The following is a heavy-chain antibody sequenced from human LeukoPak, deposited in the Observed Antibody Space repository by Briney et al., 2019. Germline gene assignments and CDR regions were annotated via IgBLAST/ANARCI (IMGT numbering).Heavy chain of an antibody. D-gene: IGHD6-19*01. CDR2: VYYAGNT. J-gene: IGHJ4*02. Sequence: SETLSLTCTDSGALFSSTIHYWAWIRQTPGKGLEWIGSVYYAGNTYYNASFQNRVTISMDTSKNQFSLRLSTMSATDTAVYFCARQPTVNRGAVASNFDYWGQGTLVTVSS. CDR1: GALFSSTIHY. CDR3: ARQPTVNRGAVASNFDY. V-gene: IGHV4-39*01.